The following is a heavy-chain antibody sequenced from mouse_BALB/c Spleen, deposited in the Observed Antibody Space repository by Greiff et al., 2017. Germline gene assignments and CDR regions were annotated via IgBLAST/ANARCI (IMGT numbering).Heavy chain of an antibody. J-gene: IGHJ2*01. V-gene: IGHV1-9*01. CDR3: ARAQAYYRYHYFDY. CDR1: GYTFSSYW. CDR2: ILPGSGST. D-gene: IGHD2-14*01. Sequence: QVQLKQSGAELMKPGASVKISCKATGYTFSSYWIEWVKQRPGHGLEWIGEILPGSGSTNYNEKFKGKATFTADTSSNTAYMQLSSLTSEDSAVYYCARAQAYYRYHYFDYWGQGTTLTVSS.